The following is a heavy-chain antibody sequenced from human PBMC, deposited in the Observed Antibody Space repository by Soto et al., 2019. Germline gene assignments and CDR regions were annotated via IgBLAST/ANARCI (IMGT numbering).Heavy chain of an antibody. CDR2: INSDGSST. Sequence: GGSLRLSCAASGFTFSSYWMHWVRQAPGKGLVWVSRINSDGSSTSYADSVKGRFTISRDNAKNTLYLQMNSLRAEDTAVYYCARGPPTGYSYDEFDYWGQGTLVTVSS. J-gene: IGHJ4*02. V-gene: IGHV3-74*01. D-gene: IGHD5-18*01. CDR1: GFTFSSYW. CDR3: ARGPPTGYSYDEFDY.